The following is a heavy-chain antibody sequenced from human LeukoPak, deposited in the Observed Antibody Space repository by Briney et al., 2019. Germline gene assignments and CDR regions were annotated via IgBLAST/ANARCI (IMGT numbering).Heavy chain of an antibody. J-gene: IGHJ4*02. CDR1: GYTFTSYY. D-gene: IGHD3-10*01. CDR2: INPSGGST. CDR3: AVLWFGESDFDY. V-gene: IGHV1-46*01. Sequence: ASVKVSCKASGYTFTSYYMRWVRQAPGQGLEWMGIINPSGGSTSYAQKFQGRVTMTRDMSTSTVYMELSSLRSEDTAVYYCAVLWFGESDFDYWGQGTLVTVSS.